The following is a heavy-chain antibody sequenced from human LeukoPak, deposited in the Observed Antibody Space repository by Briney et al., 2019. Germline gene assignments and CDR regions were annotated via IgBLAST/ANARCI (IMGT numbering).Heavy chain of an antibody. J-gene: IGHJ4*02. CDR1: GGSISSYY. CDR2: IYYSGST. V-gene: IGHV4-59*01. D-gene: IGHD6-19*01. Sequence: PSETLSLTCTVSGGSISSYYWSWIRQPPGKALEWIGHIYYSGSTNYNPSLKSRVIISVDTSKNQFSLKLTSVTAADTAVYYCARYSSGGYYFDYWGQGTLVTVSS. CDR3: ARYSSGGYYFDY.